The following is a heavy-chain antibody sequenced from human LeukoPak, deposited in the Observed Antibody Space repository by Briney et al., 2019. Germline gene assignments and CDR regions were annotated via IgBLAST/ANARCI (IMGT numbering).Heavy chain of an antibody. CDR2: ISSSGDTI. J-gene: IGHJ5*02. CDR3: ARDGGQGAYNWFDP. Sequence: PGGSLRPSCAASGFTFSSYAMSWVRQAPGKGLEWVSYISSSGDTIYHPDSVKGRFTISRDNAKNSLYLQMNSLRAEDTAVYYCARDGGQGAYNWFDPWGQGTLVIVSS. D-gene: IGHD3-16*01. V-gene: IGHV3-48*04. CDR1: GFTFSSYA.